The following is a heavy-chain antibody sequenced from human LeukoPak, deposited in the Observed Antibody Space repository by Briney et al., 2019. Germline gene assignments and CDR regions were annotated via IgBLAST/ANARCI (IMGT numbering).Heavy chain of an antibody. J-gene: IGHJ3*02. V-gene: IGHV4-59*01. CDR3: ARFGSGSYYENAFDI. Sequence: SETLSLTCTVSGGSLNNYYWSWIRQPPGKGLEWIGYIYYSGSTNYNPSLKSRVTISVDTSKNQFSLKLSSVTAADTAVYYCARFGSGSYYENAFDIWGQGTMVTVSS. CDR2: IYYSGST. D-gene: IGHD3-10*01. CDR1: GGSLNNYY.